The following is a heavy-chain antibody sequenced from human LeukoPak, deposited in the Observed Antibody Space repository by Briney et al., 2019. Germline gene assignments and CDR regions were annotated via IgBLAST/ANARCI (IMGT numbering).Heavy chain of an antibody. CDR2: IKQDGSEK. CDR1: RFTFSTYW. V-gene: IGHV3-7*03. Sequence: RGSLRLSCAASRFTFSTYWMHWVRQAPGKGLEWVANIKQDGSEKYYVDSVKGRFTISRDNAKNSLYLQMNSLRAEDTAVYYCASVTYGSGTYEAFDYWGQGTLVTVSS. J-gene: IGHJ4*02. D-gene: IGHD3-10*01. CDR3: ASVTYGSGTYEAFDY.